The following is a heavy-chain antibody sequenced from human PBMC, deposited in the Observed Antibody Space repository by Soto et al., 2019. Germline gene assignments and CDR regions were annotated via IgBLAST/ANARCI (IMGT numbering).Heavy chain of an antibody. V-gene: IGHV1-69*13. D-gene: IGHD5-12*01. J-gene: IGHJ4*02. CDR1: GGTFSSYA. CDR3: AREPPQDIVATITDY. CDR2: IIPIFGTA. Sequence: SVKVSCKASGGTFSSYAISWVRQAPGQGLEWMGGIIPIFGTANYAQKFQGRVTITADESTSTAYMELSSLRSEDTAVYYCAREPPQDIVATITDYWGQGTLVTVSS.